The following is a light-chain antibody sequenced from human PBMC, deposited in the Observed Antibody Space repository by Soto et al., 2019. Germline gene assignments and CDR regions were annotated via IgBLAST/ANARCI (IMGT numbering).Light chain of an antibody. CDR2: EVS. Sequence: QSALTQPPSASGSPGQSVTISCTGTSSDIGRYKYVSWYQQHPGKAPKVLISEVSERPSGVPDRFSGSKSGNTASLTVSGLQPDDEADYYCSSYAGNSNYVFGTGTKLTVL. CDR1: SSDIGRYKY. J-gene: IGLJ1*01. V-gene: IGLV2-8*01. CDR3: SSYAGNSNYV.